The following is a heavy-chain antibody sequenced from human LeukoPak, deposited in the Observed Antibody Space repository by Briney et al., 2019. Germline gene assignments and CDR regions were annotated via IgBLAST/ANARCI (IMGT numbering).Heavy chain of an antibody. Sequence: QPGRSLRLSCAASGFTFSSYAMHCVRQAPGKGLEWVAVISYDGSNKYYADSVKGRFTISRDNSKNTLYLQMNSLRAEDTAVYYCARADYGGPFDYWGQGTLVTVSS. CDR3: ARADYGGPFDY. J-gene: IGHJ4*02. V-gene: IGHV3-30-3*01. CDR2: ISYDGSNK. D-gene: IGHD4-23*01. CDR1: GFTFSSYA.